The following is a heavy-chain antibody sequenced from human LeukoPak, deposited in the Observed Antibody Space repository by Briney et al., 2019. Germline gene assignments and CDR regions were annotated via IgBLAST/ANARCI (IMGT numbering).Heavy chain of an antibody. D-gene: IGHD4-23*01. Sequence: PGGSLRLSCAASGFTVSNNYMSWVRQAPGKGLEWVSVIYSGGSTYYADSVKGRFTISRDNSKNTLYLQMNSLRAEDTAVYYCARGPDRRVTPSYFQHWGQGTLVTVSS. J-gene: IGHJ1*01. CDR2: IYSGGST. CDR3: ARGPDRRVTPSYFQH. CDR1: GFTVSNNY. V-gene: IGHV3-53*01.